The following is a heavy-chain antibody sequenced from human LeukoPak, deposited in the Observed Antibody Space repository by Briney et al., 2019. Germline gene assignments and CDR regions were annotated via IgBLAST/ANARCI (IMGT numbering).Heavy chain of an antibody. D-gene: IGHD6-19*01. Sequence: SETLSLTCIVSGASISSYYWTWIRRSPGQGLEWIGYIYHTGATTYNPSLKSRVTMSIDTSKKQFSLKLTSVTAADTAVYYCARSPPGITVAGNFDYWGQGALVTVSS. CDR2: IYHTGAT. CDR1: GASISSYY. J-gene: IGHJ4*02. CDR3: ARSPPGITVAGNFDY. V-gene: IGHV4-59*08.